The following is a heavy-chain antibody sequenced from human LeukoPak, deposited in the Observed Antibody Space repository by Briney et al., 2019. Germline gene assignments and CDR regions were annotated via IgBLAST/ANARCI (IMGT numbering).Heavy chain of an antibody. CDR3: VRDQFYAFDV. CDR1: GFTFTSYT. V-gene: IGHV3-48*02. CDR2: IRTSGGVV. Sequence: GGSLKLSCAASGFTFTSYTMNWVRQAPGKGLEWISYIRTSGGVVSYTDSVRGRFTISTDSAKNSLYLQMNSLRDDDTAVYYCVRDQFYAFDVWGQGTMVTVSS. J-gene: IGHJ3*01.